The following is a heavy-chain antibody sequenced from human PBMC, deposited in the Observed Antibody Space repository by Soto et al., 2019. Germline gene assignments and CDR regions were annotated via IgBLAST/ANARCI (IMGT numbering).Heavy chain of an antibody. V-gene: IGHV3-23*01. CDR3: AKDSGSFTMVRGVISTPDYYYGMDV. CDR1: GFTFSSYA. D-gene: IGHD3-10*01. J-gene: IGHJ6*02. Sequence: GGSLRLSCAASGFTFSSYAMSWVRQAPGKGLEWVSAISGSGGSTYYADSVKGRFTISRDNSKNTLYLQMNSLRAEDTAVYYCAKDSGSFTMVRGVISTPDYYYGMDVWGQGTTVTVSS. CDR2: ISGSGGST.